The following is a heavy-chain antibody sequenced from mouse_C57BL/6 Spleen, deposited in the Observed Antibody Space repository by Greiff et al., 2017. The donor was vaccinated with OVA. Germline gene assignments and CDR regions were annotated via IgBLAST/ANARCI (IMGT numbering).Heavy chain of an antibody. D-gene: IGHD1-1*01. V-gene: IGHV1-55*01. CDR3: AREEYYQSLGYFDV. CDR1: GYTFTSYW. J-gene: IGHJ1*03. Sequence: QVQLQQPGAELVKPGASVKMSCKASGYTFTSYWITWVKQRPGQGLEWIGDIYPGSGSTNYNEKFKSKATLTVDTSSSTAYMQLSSLTSEDSAVYYGAREEYYQSLGYFDVWGTGTTVTVSS. CDR2: IYPGSGST.